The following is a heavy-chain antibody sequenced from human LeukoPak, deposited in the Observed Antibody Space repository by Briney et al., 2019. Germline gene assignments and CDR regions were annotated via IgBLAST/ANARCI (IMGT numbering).Heavy chain of an antibody. D-gene: IGHD3-22*01. Sequence: GGSLRLSCAASGFTFHDYAMHWVRQAPGKGLEWVSGISWNSGNILYADSVKGRFTISRDNAKNSLYLQMNSLRAEGTALYYCAIDPASSGSYYPDYWGQGTLVTVSS. V-gene: IGHV3-9*01. CDR2: ISWNSGNI. CDR1: GFTFHDYA. J-gene: IGHJ4*02. CDR3: AIDPASSGSYYPDY.